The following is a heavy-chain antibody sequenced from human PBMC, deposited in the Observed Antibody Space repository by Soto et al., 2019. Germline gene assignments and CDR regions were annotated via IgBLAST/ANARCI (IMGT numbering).Heavy chain of an antibody. Sequence: PGGSLRLSCAASGFTFSGYAMTWVRQAPGRGLEWVSAISGSADGAGTYYADSVKGRFTISRDNSKNTLYLQMNSLRAEDTAVYYCARDPSDITPPQSYYYYGMDVWGQGTTVTVSS. CDR3: ARDPSDITPPQSYYYYGMDV. J-gene: IGHJ6*02. D-gene: IGHD3-10*01. V-gene: IGHV3-23*01. CDR1: GFTFSGYA. CDR2: ISGSADGAGT.